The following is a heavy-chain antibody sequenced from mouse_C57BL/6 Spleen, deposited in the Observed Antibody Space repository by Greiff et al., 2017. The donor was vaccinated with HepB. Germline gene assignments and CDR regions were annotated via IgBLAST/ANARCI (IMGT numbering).Heavy chain of an antibody. J-gene: IGHJ4*01. CDR1: GYAFSSSW. CDR3: ARSRSNYEMDY. V-gene: IGHV1-82*01. Sequence: QVQLQQSGPELVKPGASVKISCKASGYAFSSSWMNWVKQRPGKGLEWIGRIYPGDGDTNYNGKFKGKATLTADKSSSTAYMQLSSLTSEDSAVYFCARSRSNYEMDYWGQGTSVTVSS. CDR2: IYPGDGDT. D-gene: IGHD2-5*01.